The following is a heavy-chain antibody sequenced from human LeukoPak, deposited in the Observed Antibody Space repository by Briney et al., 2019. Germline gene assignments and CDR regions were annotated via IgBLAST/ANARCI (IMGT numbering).Heavy chain of an antibody. CDR2: IYTSGST. J-gene: IGHJ2*01. CDR3: ARDGDTVVTPTWYFDL. CDR1: GGSISSYY. D-gene: IGHD4-23*01. V-gene: IGHV4-4*07. Sequence: PSETLSLTCTVSGGSISSYYWSWIRQPAGKGLEWIGRIYTSGSTNYNPSLKSRVTMSVDTSKNQFSLKLNFVTAADTAVYYCARDGDTVVTPTWYFDLWGRGTLVTVSS.